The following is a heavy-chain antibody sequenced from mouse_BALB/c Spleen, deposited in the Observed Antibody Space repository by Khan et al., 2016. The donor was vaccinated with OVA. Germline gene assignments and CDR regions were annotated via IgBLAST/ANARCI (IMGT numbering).Heavy chain of an antibody. J-gene: IGHJ2*01. V-gene: IGHV1-7*01. Sequence: QVQLKESGAELAKPGASVKMSCKASGYTFINYWILWIKQRPGQGLEWIGYINPSTGYTEYNQNFKDMATLTADKSSSTAYMQLSSLTSEDSTVYYGARRGLRWDFDYWGQGTTLTVSS. CDR3: ARRGLRWDFDY. CDR1: GYTFINYW. CDR2: INPSTGYT. D-gene: IGHD1-1*01.